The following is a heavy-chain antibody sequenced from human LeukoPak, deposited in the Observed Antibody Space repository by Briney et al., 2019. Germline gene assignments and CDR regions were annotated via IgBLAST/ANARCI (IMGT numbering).Heavy chain of an antibody. V-gene: IGHV4-31*03. Sequence: SQTLSLTCTVSGDSVTSGGDFWTWIRQHPGKGLEWIGYISNSGTTSYNLSLKSRVSISVDTSNDQFSLRLSSVTAADTAVYYCARDVVVTSSPDAFDIWGQGTMVTVSS. CDR1: GDSVTSGGDF. D-gene: IGHD2-21*02. CDR3: ARDVVVTSSPDAFDI. CDR2: ISNSGTT. J-gene: IGHJ3*02.